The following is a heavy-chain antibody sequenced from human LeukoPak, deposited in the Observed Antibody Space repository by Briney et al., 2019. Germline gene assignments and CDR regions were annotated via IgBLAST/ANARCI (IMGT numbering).Heavy chain of an antibody. J-gene: IGHJ5*02. CDR1: GCTFTSYW. CDR2: IYPADSDT. V-gene: IGHV5-51*01. D-gene: IGHD3-22*01. Sequence: LGESLKICCQGSGCTFTSYWIAWVRPVPGKGLEWMGIIYPADSDTTYSPSLQGQVTISADKSSTTAYLQWSSLKASDTAMYYCGRRNYHSSGWSIDPWGRGTLVTVSS. CDR3: GRRNYHSSGWSIDP.